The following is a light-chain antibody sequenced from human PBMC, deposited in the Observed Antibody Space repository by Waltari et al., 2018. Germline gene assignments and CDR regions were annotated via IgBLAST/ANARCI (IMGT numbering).Light chain of an antibody. CDR3: QQSYDTVLT. CDR1: QTIATY. J-gene: IGKJ4*01. V-gene: IGKV1-39*01. Sequence: DIQMTQSPSSLSASVGDRVTITSRESQTIATYLKWYQQKPGKPPNLLISGASDLQSGVPSRFSGGGSGTDFSLTISSLQPEDFATYYCQQSYDTVLTFGGGTRVEIK. CDR2: GAS.